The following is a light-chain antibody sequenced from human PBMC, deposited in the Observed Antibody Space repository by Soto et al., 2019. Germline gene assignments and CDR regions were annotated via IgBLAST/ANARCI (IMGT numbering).Light chain of an antibody. V-gene: IGKV2-30*02. CDR1: QSLVHSDGNTY. CDR3: MQGTHWPPT. J-gene: IGKJ1*01. CDR2: KVS. Sequence: DVVMPQSPLSLPVTLGQPASISCRSSQSLVHSDGNTYLNWFQQRPGQSPRRLIYKVSNRDSGVPDRFSGSGSGTDFTLKISRVEAEDVGVYYCMQGTHWPPTFGQGTKVDI.